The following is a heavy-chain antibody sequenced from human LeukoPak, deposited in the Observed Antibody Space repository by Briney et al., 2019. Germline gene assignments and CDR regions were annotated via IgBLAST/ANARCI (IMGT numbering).Heavy chain of an antibody. CDR3: ARDSYSIAAEGYFDY. CDR1: GGSISSYY. CDR2: IYYSGST. Sequence: PSETLSLTCTVSGGSISSYYWSWIRQPPGKGLEWIGYIYYSGSTNYNPSLKSRVTISVDTSKNQFSLKLSSVTAADTAVFYCARDSYSIAAEGYFDYWGQGTLVTVSS. J-gene: IGHJ4*02. D-gene: IGHD6-13*01. V-gene: IGHV4-59*01.